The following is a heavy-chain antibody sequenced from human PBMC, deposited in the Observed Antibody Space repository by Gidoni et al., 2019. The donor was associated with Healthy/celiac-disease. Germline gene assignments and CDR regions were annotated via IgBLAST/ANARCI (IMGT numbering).Heavy chain of an antibody. J-gene: IGHJ5*02. V-gene: IGHV3-23*01. Sequence: EVQLLESGGGLVQPGGSLSLSCAASGFTFSSYAMSWVRQAPGKGLEWVSAISGSGGSTYYADSVKGRFTISRDNSKNTLYLQMNSLRAEDTAVYYCANRGLYHNWFDPWGQGTLVTVSS. CDR2: ISGSGGST. D-gene: IGHD3-10*01. CDR3: ANRGLYHNWFDP. CDR1: GFTFSSYA.